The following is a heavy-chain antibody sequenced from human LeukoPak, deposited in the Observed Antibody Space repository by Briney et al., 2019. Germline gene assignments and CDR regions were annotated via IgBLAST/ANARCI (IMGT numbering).Heavy chain of an antibody. Sequence: GGSLRLSCAASGFTFSDYYMSWIRQAPGKGLEWVSSISRSATTIYYADSVKGRFTISRDNAKNSLYLQMNSLRAEDTAVYFCARVGALSSSWLLYWGQGTLVTVSS. CDR1: GFTFSDYY. D-gene: IGHD6-13*01. J-gene: IGHJ4*02. V-gene: IGHV3-11*04. CDR2: ISRSATTI. CDR3: ARVGALSSSWLLY.